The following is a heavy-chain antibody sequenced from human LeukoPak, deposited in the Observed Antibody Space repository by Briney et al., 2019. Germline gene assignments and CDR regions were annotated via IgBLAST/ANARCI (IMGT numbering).Heavy chain of an antibody. V-gene: IGHV4-61*02. CDR2: IYTSGST. Sequence: SETLSLTCTVSGGSISSGSYYWSWIRQPAGKGLEWIGRIYTSGSTNYNPSLKSRVTISVDTSKNQFSLKLSSVTAADTAVYYCARSVLDPDYYYYYMDVWGKGTTVTVSS. J-gene: IGHJ6*03. CDR3: ARSVLDPDYYYYYMDV. CDR1: GGSISSGSYY.